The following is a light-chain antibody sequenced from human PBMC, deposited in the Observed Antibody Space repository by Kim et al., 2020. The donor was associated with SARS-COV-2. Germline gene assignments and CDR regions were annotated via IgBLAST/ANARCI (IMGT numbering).Light chain of an antibody. V-gene: IGLV2-8*01. CDR3: SSYGGSSNLI. CDR1: SSDVGGYNY. Sequence: QSVAISCTGTSSDVGGYNYVSGFQQHPGKAPKLIILEVNKRPSGVPDRFSGSKSGNTASLTVSELQAEDEADYYCSSYGGSSNLIFGGGTQLTVL. J-gene: IGLJ2*01. CDR2: EVN.